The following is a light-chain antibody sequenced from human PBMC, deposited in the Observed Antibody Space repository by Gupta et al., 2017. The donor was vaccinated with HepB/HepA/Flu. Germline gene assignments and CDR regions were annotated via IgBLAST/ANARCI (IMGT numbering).Light chain of an antibody. CDR2: STN. J-gene: IGLJ3*02. CDR1: SGSVAASYY. CDR3: VLYMSSGIWV. Sequence: QTVVTLAPSGSVSPGGTITPTCGVSSGSVAASYYPSCYQQTPGPAPRTLIYSTNSRSAGVAGRFSASFLGTTAAPTITGDQADDASYYYCVLYMSSGIWVFGGGTKLTVL. V-gene: IGLV8-61*01.